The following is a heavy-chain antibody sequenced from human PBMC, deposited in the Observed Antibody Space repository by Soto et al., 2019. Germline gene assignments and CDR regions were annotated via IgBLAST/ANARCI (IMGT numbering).Heavy chain of an antibody. Sequence: QVQLVQSGAEVKNPGASVKVSCKASGYTFTRYGIGWARQAPGQGLEWMGWINTYNGNTNYAQNVQGRVTLTTDTSTSTAYMELMRLRSNDTAIYYCAMVDVYVTPSPQDVWGKGTTVIVSS. CDR3: AMVDVYVTPSPQDV. CDR1: GYTFTRYG. D-gene: IGHD3-16*01. J-gene: IGHJ6*04. V-gene: IGHV1-18*01. CDR2: INTYNGNT.